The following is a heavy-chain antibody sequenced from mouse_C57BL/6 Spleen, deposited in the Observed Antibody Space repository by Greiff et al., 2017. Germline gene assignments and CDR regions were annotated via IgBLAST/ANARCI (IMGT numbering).Heavy chain of an antibody. Sequence: DVMLVESGGGLVKPGGSLKLSCAASGFTFSSYTMSWVRQTPEKRLEWVATISGGGGNTYYPDSVKGRFTISRDNAKNTLYLQMSSLRSEDTALYYCARRGGSSLYAMDYWGQGTSVTVSS. J-gene: IGHJ4*01. D-gene: IGHD1-1*01. CDR3: ARRGGSSLYAMDY. V-gene: IGHV5-9*01. CDR1: GFTFSSYT. CDR2: ISGGGGNT.